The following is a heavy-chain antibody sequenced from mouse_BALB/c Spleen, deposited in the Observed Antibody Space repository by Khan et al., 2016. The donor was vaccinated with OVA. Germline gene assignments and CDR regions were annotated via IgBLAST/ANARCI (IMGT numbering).Heavy chain of an antibody. CDR1: GFSLSNYG. D-gene: IGHD2-10*01. Sequence: QVQLKESGPGLVAPSQSLSITCTVSGFSLSNYGVNWVRQPPGKGLEWLGIIWAGGSTNYNSALMSKLSIRKDNAKSQVFLKMNSLQTDDTAMYYCARGTAYYGNYEAIDYWGQGTSVTVSS. V-gene: IGHV2-9*02. CDR3: ARGTAYYGNYEAIDY. CDR2: IWAGGST. J-gene: IGHJ4*01.